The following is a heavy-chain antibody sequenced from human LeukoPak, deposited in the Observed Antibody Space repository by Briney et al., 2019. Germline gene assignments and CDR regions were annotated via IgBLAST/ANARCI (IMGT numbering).Heavy chain of an antibody. CDR2: IYTSGST. Sequence: SETLSLTCTVSGVSISSYYWSWIRQPAGKGLEWIGRIYTSGSTNSNPSLKSRVTMSVDTSKNQFSLKLSSVTAADTAVYYCARVWRSGPFDYWGQGTRDTVPS. CDR1: GVSISSYY. J-gene: IGHJ4*02. CDR3: ARVWRSGPFDY. D-gene: IGHD2-15*01. V-gene: IGHV4-4*07.